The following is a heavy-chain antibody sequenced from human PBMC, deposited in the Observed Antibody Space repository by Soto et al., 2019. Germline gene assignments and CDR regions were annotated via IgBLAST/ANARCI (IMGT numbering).Heavy chain of an antibody. CDR3: AQQYYDFWSGMVGYYYYGMDV. J-gene: IGHJ6*02. Sequence: QVQLVESGGGVVQPGRSLRLSCAASGFTFSSYGMHWVRQAPGKGLEWVAVISYDGSNKYYADSVKGRFTISRDNSKNTLYLQMNSLRAEDTAVYYCAQQYYDFWSGMVGYYYYGMDVWGQGTTVTVSS. CDR1: GFTFSSYG. CDR2: ISYDGSNK. V-gene: IGHV3-30*18. D-gene: IGHD3-3*01.